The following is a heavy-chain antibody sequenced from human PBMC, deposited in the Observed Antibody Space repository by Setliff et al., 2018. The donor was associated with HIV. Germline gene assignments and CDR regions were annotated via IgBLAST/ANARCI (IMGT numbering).Heavy chain of an antibody. V-gene: IGHV4-61*02. CDR3: ARRGRNYGDSISFMDV. CDR2: IYTSGST. CDR1: GGSISSGSYY. D-gene: IGHD4-17*01. Sequence: SETLSLTCTVSGGSISSGSYYWNWIRQPAGKELEWIGRIYTSGSTNYNPSLKSRVTISVDTSKNQFSLKLSSVTAADTAVYYCARRGRNYGDSISFMDVWGKGTTVTVSS. J-gene: IGHJ6*03.